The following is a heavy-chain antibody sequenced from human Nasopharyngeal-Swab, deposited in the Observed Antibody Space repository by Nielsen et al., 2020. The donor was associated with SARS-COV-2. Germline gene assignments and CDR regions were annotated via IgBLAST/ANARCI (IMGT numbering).Heavy chain of an antibody. CDR2: ISDLGRT. CDR1: GGSISTYY. D-gene: IGHD3-16*01. CDR3: ARHPKGDLLPGL. V-gene: IGHV4-59*08. J-gene: IGHJ4*02. Sequence: SETLSLTCTVPGGSISTYYWSWIRQPPGKGLEWIGYISDLGRTNYKSSLRSRVTISLDTSKNQFSLNLRFVTAADTAVYYCARHPKGDLLPGLWGQGTLVTVSS.